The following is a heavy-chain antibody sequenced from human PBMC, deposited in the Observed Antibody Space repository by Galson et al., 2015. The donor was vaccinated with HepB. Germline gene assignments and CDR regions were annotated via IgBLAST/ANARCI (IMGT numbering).Heavy chain of an antibody. CDR3: AKRGFDY. Sequence: SLRLSCAASGFTFSSYGMHWVRQAPGKGLEWVAVISYDGSNKYYADSVKGRFTISRDNSKNTLYLQMNSLRAEDTAVYYCAKRGFDYWGQGTLVTVSS. CDR1: GFTFSSYG. J-gene: IGHJ4*02. CDR2: ISYDGSNK. V-gene: IGHV3-30*18.